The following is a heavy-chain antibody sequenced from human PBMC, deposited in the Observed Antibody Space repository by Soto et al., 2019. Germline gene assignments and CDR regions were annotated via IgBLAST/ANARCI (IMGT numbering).Heavy chain of an antibody. D-gene: IGHD1-1*01. CDR3: ARNDKSGLAY. J-gene: IGHJ4*01. CDR2: INASGGST. CDR1: AYSFTTYY. Sequence: QVQLVQSGAEVNKPGASMQVSCKASAYSFTTYYIHWVRQAPGQGLEGMGFINASGGSTSYTQKFRGRVPMTRDPSTSTVYMELRSLRSEDSALYYCARNDKSGLAYWGHGTLVTVSS. V-gene: IGHV1-46*01.